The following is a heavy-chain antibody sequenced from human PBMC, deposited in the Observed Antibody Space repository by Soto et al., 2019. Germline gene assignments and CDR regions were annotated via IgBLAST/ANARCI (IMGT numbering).Heavy chain of an antibody. J-gene: IGHJ5*02. V-gene: IGHV1-2*04. CDR1: GYTFTGYY. CDR3: AREGCSSTRCYAGWVDP. Sequence: QVPLVQSGAEVKKPGASVKVSCKASGYTFTGYYMHWVRQAPGQGLEWMGWINPNSGGTNYAQKFQGWVTMTRDTSISTAYMELSRLRSDDTAVYYCAREGCSSTRCYAGWVDPWGQGTLVTVSS. CDR2: INPNSGGT. D-gene: IGHD2-2*01.